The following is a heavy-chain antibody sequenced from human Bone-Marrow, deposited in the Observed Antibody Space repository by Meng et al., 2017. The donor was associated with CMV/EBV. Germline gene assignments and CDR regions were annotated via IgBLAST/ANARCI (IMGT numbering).Heavy chain of an antibody. CDR1: GFTFSSYS. J-gene: IGHJ4*02. D-gene: IGHD3-22*01. CDR3: AREGNYYDSSGYCDY. Sequence: GESLKISCAASGFTFSSYSMNWVRQAPGKGLEWVSSISSSSSYIYYADSVKGRFTISRDNAKNSLYLQMNSLRAEDTAVYYCAREGNYYDSSGYCDYWGQGTLVTVSS. CDR2: ISSSSSYI. V-gene: IGHV3-21*01.